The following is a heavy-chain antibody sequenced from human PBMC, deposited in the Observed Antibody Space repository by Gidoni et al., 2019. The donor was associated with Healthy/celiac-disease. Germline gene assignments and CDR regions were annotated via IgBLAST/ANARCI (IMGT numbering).Heavy chain of an antibody. CDR1: GFTFSSYA. Sequence: QVQLVESGGGVVQPGRSLRLSCAASGFTFSSYAMHWVRQAPGKGLEWVAVISYDGSNKSYADSVKGRFTISRDNSKNTLYLQMNSLRAEDTAVYYCASGGGEYRFDYWGQGTLVTVSS. V-gene: IGHV3-30*04. CDR3: ASGGGEYRFDY. J-gene: IGHJ4*02. D-gene: IGHD3-10*01. CDR2: ISYDGSNK.